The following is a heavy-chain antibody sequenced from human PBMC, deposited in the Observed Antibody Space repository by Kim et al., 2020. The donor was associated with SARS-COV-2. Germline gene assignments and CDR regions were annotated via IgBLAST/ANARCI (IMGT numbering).Heavy chain of an antibody. J-gene: IGHJ4*02. CDR2: IYYSGST. Sequence: SETLSLTCTVSGGSISSSSYYWGWIRQPPGKGLEWIGSIYYSGSTYYNPSLKSRVTISVDTSKNQFSLKLSSVTAADTAVYYCATLVYYDILTGYSPYDYWGQGTLVTVSS. CDR1: GGSISSSSYY. CDR3: ATLVYYDILTGYSPYDY. V-gene: IGHV4-39*01. D-gene: IGHD3-9*01.